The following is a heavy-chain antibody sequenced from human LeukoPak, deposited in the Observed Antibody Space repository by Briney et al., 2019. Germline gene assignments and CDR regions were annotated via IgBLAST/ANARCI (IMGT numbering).Heavy chain of an antibody. CDR3: ASAPLLIAARRFV. CDR2: INHSGST. J-gene: IGHJ4*02. CDR1: GGSFSGYY. D-gene: IGHD6-6*01. V-gene: IGHV4-34*01. Sequence: SETLSLTCAVYGGSFSGYYWSWIRQPPGKGLEWIGEINHSGSTNYNPSLKSRVTISVDTSKNQFSLKLSSVTAADTAVYYCASAPLLIAARRFVWGQGTLVTVSS.